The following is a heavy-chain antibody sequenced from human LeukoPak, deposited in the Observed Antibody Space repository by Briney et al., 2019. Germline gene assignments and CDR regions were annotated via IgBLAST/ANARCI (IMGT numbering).Heavy chain of an antibody. J-gene: IGHJ4*02. D-gene: IGHD2-21*02. CDR1: GGSFSSNSYY. CDR2: MYYSGST. V-gene: IGHV4-39*07. CDR3: ARTMVTAISKRPAVLDY. Sequence: NPSETLSLTCTVSGGSFSSNSYYWGWIRQPPGKGLEWIGSMYYSGSTYYNPSLKSRIIISVDTSKNQFSLKLSSVTAADTAVYYCARTMVTAISKRPAVLDYWGQGTLVTVSS.